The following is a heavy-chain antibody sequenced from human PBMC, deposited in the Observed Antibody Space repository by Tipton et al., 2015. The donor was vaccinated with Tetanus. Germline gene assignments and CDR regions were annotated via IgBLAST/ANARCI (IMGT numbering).Heavy chain of an antibody. V-gene: IGHV3-23*01. Sequence: SLRLSCAASGFPFTTYGMTWVRLAPGKGLEWVAVITGSGVGTYYSDSVKGRFSISRDNAKNTLYLQMNSLRVEDTAVYYCVRDGGSSGWLAYWGQGTLVTVSS. J-gene: IGHJ4*02. CDR3: VRDGGSSGWLAY. CDR2: ITGSGVGT. D-gene: IGHD6-19*01. CDR1: GFPFTTYG.